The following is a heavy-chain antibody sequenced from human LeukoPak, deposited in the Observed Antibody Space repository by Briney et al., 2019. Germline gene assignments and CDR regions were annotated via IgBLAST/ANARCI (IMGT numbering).Heavy chain of an antibody. CDR2: MNPNSGNT. CDR3: ARVGNYYDSSGYYDPPEYFQH. D-gene: IGHD3-22*01. Sequence: ASVKVSCKASGYTFTSYDINWVRQATGQGLEWMGWMNPNSGNTGYAQKFQGRVTITTDESTSTAYMELSSLRSEDTAVYYCARVGNYYDSSGYYDPPEYFQHWGQGTLVTVSS. J-gene: IGHJ1*01. V-gene: IGHV1-8*01. CDR1: GYTFTSYD.